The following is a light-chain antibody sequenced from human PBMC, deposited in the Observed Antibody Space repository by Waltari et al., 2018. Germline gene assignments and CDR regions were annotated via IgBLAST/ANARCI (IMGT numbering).Light chain of an antibody. CDR3: SSYAGSNRVI. Sequence: QSALTQPPSASGSPGQSVPIPCTGPSRDVGGYDYVSWYQQHPGKAPKLMIYEINKRPSGVPNSFSGSRSGNTASLTVSGLRPEDEADYYCSSYAGSNRVIFGGGTKLTVL. CDR1: SRDVGGYDY. J-gene: IGLJ2*01. CDR2: EIN. V-gene: IGLV2-8*01.